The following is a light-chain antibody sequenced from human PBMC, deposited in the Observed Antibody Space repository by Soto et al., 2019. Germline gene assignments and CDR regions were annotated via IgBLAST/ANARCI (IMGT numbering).Light chain of an antibody. CDR3: LHYGRYPPYT. V-gene: IGKV3-20*01. J-gene: IGKJ2*01. Sequence: DIVLTQSPGTLPLAPEERATLACRASQRSSSSYLDLYQHKPCQAPRLLLYGASSRATGIPDRFSGSGSGTDFTLPISRLEPEDCAVYYCLHYGRYPPYTFGQGNKLEIK. CDR2: GAS. CDR1: QRSSSSY.